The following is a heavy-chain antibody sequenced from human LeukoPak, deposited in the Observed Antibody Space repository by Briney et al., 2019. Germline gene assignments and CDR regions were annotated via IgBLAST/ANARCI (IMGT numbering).Heavy chain of an antibody. CDR1: GFTFSSYG. V-gene: IGHV3-30*18. J-gene: IGHJ4*02. CDR3: AKDIITMVRGAPSY. Sequence: GGSLRLSCAASGFTFSSYGMHWVRQAPGKGLEWVAVISYDGSNKYYADSVKGRFTISRDNSKNTLYLQMNSLRAEDTAMYYCAKDIITMVRGAPSYWGQETLVTVSS. D-gene: IGHD3-10*01. CDR2: ISYDGSNK.